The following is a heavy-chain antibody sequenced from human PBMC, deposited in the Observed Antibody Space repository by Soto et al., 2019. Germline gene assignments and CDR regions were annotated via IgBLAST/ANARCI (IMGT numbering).Heavy chain of an antibody. D-gene: IGHD6-13*01. V-gene: IGHV3-49*03. CDR2: IRSKAYGGTT. J-gene: IGHJ4*02. CDR1: GFTFGDYA. Sequence: LRLSCTASGFTFGDYAMSWFRQAPGKGLEWVGFIRSKAYGGTTEYAASVKGRFTISRDDSKSIAYLQMNSLKTEDTAVYYCTRAPSGRYSSSWYNFDYWGQGTLVTSPQ. CDR3: TRAPSGRYSSSWYNFDY.